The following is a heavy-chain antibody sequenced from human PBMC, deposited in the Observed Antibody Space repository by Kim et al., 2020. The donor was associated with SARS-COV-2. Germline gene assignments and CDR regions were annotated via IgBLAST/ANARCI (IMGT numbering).Heavy chain of an antibody. CDR3: ARHVVPRGVLRKSTVTINVVDYYGMDV. D-gene: IGHD4-4*01. CDR1: GGSISSSSYY. CDR2: IYYSGST. J-gene: IGHJ6*02. Sequence: SETLSLTCTVSGGSISSSSYYWGWIRQPPGKGLEWIGSIYYSGSTYYNPSLKSRVTISVDTSKNQFSLKLSSVTAADTAVYYCARHVVPRGVLRKSTVTINVVDYYGMDVWGQGTTVTVSS. V-gene: IGHV4-39*01.